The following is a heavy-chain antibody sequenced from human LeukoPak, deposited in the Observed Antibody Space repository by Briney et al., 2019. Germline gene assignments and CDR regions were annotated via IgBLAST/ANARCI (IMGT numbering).Heavy chain of an antibody. CDR1: GGSISSYY. J-gene: IGHJ4*02. D-gene: IGHD3-10*01. CDR2: IYYSGST. Sequence: SSETLSFTCTVSGGSISSYYWSWIRQPPGKGLEWIGYIYYSGSTNYNPSLKSRVTISVDTSKNQFSLKLSSVTAADTAVYYCARSGGPLPWDYWGQGTLVTVSS. V-gene: IGHV4-59*01. CDR3: ARSGGPLPWDY.